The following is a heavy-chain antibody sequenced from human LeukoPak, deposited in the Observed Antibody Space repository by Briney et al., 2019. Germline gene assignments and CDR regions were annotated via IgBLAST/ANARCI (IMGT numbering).Heavy chain of an antibody. V-gene: IGHV3-21*01. CDR2: ISSSSSYI. CDR3: ARDSPQTAMTLFGY. CDR1: VLIFSSYN. Sequence: GGSLRLSCGASVLIFSSYNMICVRQAPGKAGVWGASISSSSSYIYYADSVKGRLTIPRDNAKNSLYLQMNSLRAEDTAVYYCARDSPQTAMTLFGYWGQGTLVTVSS. D-gene: IGHD5-18*01. J-gene: IGHJ4*02.